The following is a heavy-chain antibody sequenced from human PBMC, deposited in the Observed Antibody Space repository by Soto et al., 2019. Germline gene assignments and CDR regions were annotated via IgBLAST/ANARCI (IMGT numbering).Heavy chain of an antibody. Sequence: EVQLVESGGGLVQPGRSLRLSCAASGFTFNDYAMHWVRQAPGKGLEWVSKISWNSGSIGYADSVKGRFTISRDNAXNXXYLQMNSLRVEDTALYYCAKDRGLRYFGSGSSFDYWGQGTLVTVSS. D-gene: IGHD3-10*01. CDR3: AKDRGLRYFGSGSSFDY. CDR2: ISWNSGSI. CDR1: GFTFNDYA. V-gene: IGHV3-9*01. J-gene: IGHJ4*02.